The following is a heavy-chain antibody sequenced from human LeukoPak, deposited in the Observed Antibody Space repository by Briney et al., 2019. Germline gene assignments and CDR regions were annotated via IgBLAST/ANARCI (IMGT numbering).Heavy chain of an antibody. D-gene: IGHD3-22*01. CDR2: ISDIDGST. V-gene: IGHV3-23*01. Sequence: GGSLRLSCAASGFTFSNYAMSWVRQAPGKGLEWVSTISDIDGSTIYADSVKGRFTISRDNSKNTLYLQMNSLRAEDTAVYYCARDPLNYDSSGYIRYYFDYWGQGTLVTVSS. J-gene: IGHJ4*02. CDR1: GFTFSNYA. CDR3: ARDPLNYDSSGYIRYYFDY.